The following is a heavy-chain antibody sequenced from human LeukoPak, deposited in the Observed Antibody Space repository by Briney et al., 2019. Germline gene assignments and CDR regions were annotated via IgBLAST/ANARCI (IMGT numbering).Heavy chain of an antibody. D-gene: IGHD3-10*01. CDR3: ARGEWPQNY. CDR2: IYRGGGT. J-gene: IGHJ4*02. V-gene: IGHV3-53*01. CDR1: GFTVSGNY. Sequence: GGSLRLSCAASGFTVSGNYMTWVRQAPGKGLEWVSLIYRGGGTFYADSVKGRFTISRDSSKNTLYLQMNSLRAEDTALYYCARGEWPQNYWGRGTLVTVSS.